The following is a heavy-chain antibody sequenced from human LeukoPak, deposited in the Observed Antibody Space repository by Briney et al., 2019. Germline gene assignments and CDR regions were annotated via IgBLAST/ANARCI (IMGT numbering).Heavy chain of an antibody. Sequence: SETLSLTCTVSGGSINNYYWSWIRQPAGKGLEWIGRIYTRGSTNYNPSLKSRVTMSVDTSKNQFSLKLSSVTAADTAVYYCARGRYCSADTCSGGDAFDIWGQGTMVSVSS. CDR2: IYTRGST. CDR1: GGSINNYY. CDR3: ARGRYCSADTCSGGDAFDI. J-gene: IGHJ3*02. D-gene: IGHD2-15*01. V-gene: IGHV4-4*07.